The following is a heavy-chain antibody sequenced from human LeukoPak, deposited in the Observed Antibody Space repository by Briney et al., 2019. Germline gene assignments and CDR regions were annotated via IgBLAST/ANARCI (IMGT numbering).Heavy chain of an antibody. J-gene: IGHJ4*02. CDR2: INHSGST. Sequence: PSETLSLTCAVYGGSFNGYYWSWIRQPPGKGLEWSGEINHSGSTNYNPSLKSRVTISVDTSKNQFSLKLSSVTAADTAVYYCARSRVHYDYVWGSSRAIDYWGQGTLVTVSS. CDR3: ARSRVHYDYVWGSSRAIDY. D-gene: IGHD3-16*01. CDR1: GGSFNGYY. V-gene: IGHV4-34*01.